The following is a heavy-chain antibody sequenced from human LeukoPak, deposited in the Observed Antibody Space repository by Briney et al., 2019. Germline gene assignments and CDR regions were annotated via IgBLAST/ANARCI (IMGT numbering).Heavy chain of an antibody. J-gene: IGHJ4*02. CDR2: IYYSGST. V-gene: IGHV4-59*12. CDR3: ARVSAAAGALAF. Sequence: PSETLSLTCTVSGGSISNYYWSWIRQPPGKGLEWIGYIYYSGSTNYNPSLKSRVTISVDTSKNQFSLQLNSVTPEDTAVYYCARVSAAAGALAFWGQGTLVTVSS. CDR1: GGSISNYY. D-gene: IGHD6-13*01.